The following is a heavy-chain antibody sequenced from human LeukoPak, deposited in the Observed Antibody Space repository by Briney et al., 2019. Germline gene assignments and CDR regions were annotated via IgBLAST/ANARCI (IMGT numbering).Heavy chain of an antibody. CDR1: GDSISSSSYY. CDR2: IYYSGST. D-gene: IGHD3-10*01. Sequence: PSETLSLNCTVSGDSISSSSYYWGWIRQPPGKGLEWIGSIYYSGSTYYNPSLKSRVTISVDTSKNQFSLKLSSVTAADTAVYYCASFYGSGFSFDYWGQGTLVTVSS. J-gene: IGHJ4*02. CDR3: ASFYGSGFSFDY. V-gene: IGHV4-39*07.